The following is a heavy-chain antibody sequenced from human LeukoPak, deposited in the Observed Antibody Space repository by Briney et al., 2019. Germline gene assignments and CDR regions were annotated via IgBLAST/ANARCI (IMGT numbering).Heavy chain of an antibody. J-gene: IGHJ4*02. CDR2: IRSTANSYAT. CDR3: TSYYYGSGSYYNSLDY. V-gene: IGHV3-73*01. Sequence: PGGSLRLSCAASGFTFSGSAMHWVRQASGKGLEWVGRIRSTANSYATAYAASVKGRFTISRDDSKNTAYLQMNSLKTEDTAVYYCTSYYYGSGSYYNSLDYWGQGTLVTVSS. CDR1: GFTFSGSA. D-gene: IGHD3-10*01.